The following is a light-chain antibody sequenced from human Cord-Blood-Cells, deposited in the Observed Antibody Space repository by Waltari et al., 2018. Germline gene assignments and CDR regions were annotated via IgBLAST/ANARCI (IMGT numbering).Light chain of an antibody. CDR3: CSYAGSYTGV. CDR2: DVS. J-gene: IGLJ2*01. Sequence: QSALTQTRSVSGSPGQSVTISCTGTSSNVGGYNYVSWYQQHPGKAPKLMIYDVSKRPSGVPDRFSGSKSGNTASLTISGLLAEDEADYYCCSYAGSYTGVFGGGTKLTVL. V-gene: IGLV2-11*01. CDR1: SSNVGGYNY.